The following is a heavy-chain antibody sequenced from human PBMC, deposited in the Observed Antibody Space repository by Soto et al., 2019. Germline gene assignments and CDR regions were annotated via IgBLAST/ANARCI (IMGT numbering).Heavy chain of an antibody. CDR1: GGSFSGYY. Sequence: SETLSLTCAVYGGSFSGYYWSWIRQPPGKGLEWIGEINHSGSTNYNPSLKSRVTISVDTSKNQFSLKLSSVTAADTAVYYCARGSPFFAPVAGTVHFDYWGQGTLVTVSS. D-gene: IGHD6-19*01. CDR3: ARGSPFFAPVAGTVHFDY. V-gene: IGHV4-34*01. CDR2: INHSGST. J-gene: IGHJ4*02.